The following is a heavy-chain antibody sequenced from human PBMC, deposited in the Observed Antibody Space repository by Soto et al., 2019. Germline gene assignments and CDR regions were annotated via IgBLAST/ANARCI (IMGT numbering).Heavy chain of an antibody. J-gene: IGHJ4*02. D-gene: IGHD3-10*01. V-gene: IGHV3-11*01. Sequence: QVQLVESGGTLVKPGGSLRLSCAASGFTFSDYYMTWIRQAPGKGLEWVSYISGSGSTIYYADSVKGRFTISRDNAKNSLYLQRNSLRAEDTAVYYCTRSPYYYGSGSYLDYWGQGTLVTVSS. CDR1: GFTFSDYY. CDR3: TRSPYYYGSGSYLDY. CDR2: ISGSGSTI.